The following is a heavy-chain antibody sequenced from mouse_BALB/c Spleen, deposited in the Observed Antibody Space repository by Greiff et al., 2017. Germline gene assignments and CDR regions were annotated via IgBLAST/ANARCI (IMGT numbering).Heavy chain of an antibody. D-gene: IGHD4-1*01. CDR3: ARELTGTGTVAD. Sequence: VQLQQSGPGLVKPSQSLSLTCSVTGYSITSGYYWNWIRQFPGNHLEWMGYISYDGSNNYNPSLNNRISITRDTSKNPFFLKLNSVTTEDTATYYWARELTGTGTVADWGQGTLVTVSA. CDR2: ISYDGSN. J-gene: IGHJ3*01. CDR1: GYSITSGYY. V-gene: IGHV3-6*02.